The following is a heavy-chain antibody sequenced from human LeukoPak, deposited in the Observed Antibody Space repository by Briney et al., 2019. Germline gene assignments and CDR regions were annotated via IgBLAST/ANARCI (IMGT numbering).Heavy chain of an antibody. J-gene: IGHJ4*02. CDR3: TTVPIAVAGTREDFDY. CDR2: IKSKTDGGTT. Sequence: GGSLRLSCAASGFTFSNAWMSWVRQAPGKGVEWVGRIKSKTDGGTTDYAAPVKGRFTISRDDSKNTLYLQMNSLKTEDTAVYYCTTVPIAVAGTREDFDYWGQGTLVTVSS. D-gene: IGHD6-19*01. V-gene: IGHV3-15*01. CDR1: GFTFSNAW.